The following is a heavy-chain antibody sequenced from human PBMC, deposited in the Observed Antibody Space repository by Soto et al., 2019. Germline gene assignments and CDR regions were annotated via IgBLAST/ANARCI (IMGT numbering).Heavy chain of an antibody. CDR3: VRVVYKTLMIVVLDS. V-gene: IGHV3-48*02. D-gene: IGHD2-21*01. CDR1: GFTFSYYS. Sequence: EVQLVESGGGLVQPGGSLRLSCAASGFTFSYYSMNWVRQAPGKGLEWISYMANSTSIYYADAVEGRFTVSRDNAKNSLYLQMHRLRDEDTAVYYCVRVVYKTLMIVVLDSWGQGDLVSVSS. J-gene: IGHJ4*02. CDR2: MANSTSI.